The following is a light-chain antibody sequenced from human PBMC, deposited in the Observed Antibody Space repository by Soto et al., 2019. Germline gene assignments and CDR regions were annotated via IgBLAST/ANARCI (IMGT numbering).Light chain of an antibody. CDR3: SSYTTTSTLVV. J-gene: IGLJ2*01. Sequence: QSALTQPASVSGSPRQSITISCSGTSSDIGSYNYVSWYQQHPGKAPKLMIYDVTNRPSGVSDRFSGSKSGNTASLTISGLQADDEADYYCSSYTTTSTLVVFGGGTKLTVL. CDR2: DVT. V-gene: IGLV2-14*01. CDR1: SSDIGSYNY.